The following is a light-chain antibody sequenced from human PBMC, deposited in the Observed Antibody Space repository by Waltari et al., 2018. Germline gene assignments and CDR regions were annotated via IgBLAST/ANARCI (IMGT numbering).Light chain of an antibody. CDR2: KAS. J-gene: IGKJ4*01. Sequence: DIKITQSPSSLSASVGDRVTITCRASENVNNYLNWYQQKPGKAPKLLIYKASTLQSGVPSRFSGSGSGTDYTFTISSLQSEDVATYYCQHNYGTPLTFGGGTKVEIK. CDR1: ENVNNY. V-gene: IGKV1-39*01. CDR3: QHNYGTPLT.